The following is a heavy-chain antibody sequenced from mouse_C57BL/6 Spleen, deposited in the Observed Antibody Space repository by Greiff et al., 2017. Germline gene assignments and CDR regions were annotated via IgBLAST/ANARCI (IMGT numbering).Heavy chain of an antibody. CDR2: INPGSGGT. CDR1: GYAFTNSL. D-gene: IGHD1-1*01. V-gene: IGHV1-54*01. J-gene: IGHJ3*01. Sequence: QVQLQQSGAELVRPGTSVKVSCKASGYAFTNSLIEWVKQRPGQGLEWIGVINPGSGGTNYNEKFKGKATLTADKSSSTAYMQLSSLTSEDSAVYFCERWDYYGSSGLYWGQGTLVTVSA. CDR3: ERWDYYGSSGLY.